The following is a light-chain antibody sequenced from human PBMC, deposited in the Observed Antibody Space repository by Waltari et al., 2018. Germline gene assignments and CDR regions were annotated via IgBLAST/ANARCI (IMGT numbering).Light chain of an antibody. CDR2: DVI. J-gene: IGLJ2*01. CDR3: SSFTVTDTLVV. CDR1: NSDLGAYNY. Sequence: QSALTQPASVSGSPGQSITIPCTGTNSDLGAYNYVSWYQTPPGKSPNVMIFDVIFRASGVSNRFSGSKSGTTASLTITGLQSEDDAHYYCSSFTVTDTLVVFGGGTKLTV. V-gene: IGLV2-14*03.